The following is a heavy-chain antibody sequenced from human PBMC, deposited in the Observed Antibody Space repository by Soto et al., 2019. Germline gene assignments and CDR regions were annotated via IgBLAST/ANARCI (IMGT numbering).Heavy chain of an antibody. J-gene: IGHJ4*02. CDR2: ISSSGTTI. V-gene: IGHV3-11*01. CDR1: RLTFSDYY. Sequence: GGSLRLSCAASRLTFSDYYMSWTRQAPGKGLEWLSHISSSGTTIHYADSVKGRFTISRDNAKKSLFLQMNSLRAEDTAVYYCVARIQLWNRVDFWGQGTLVTSPQ. CDR3: VARIQLWNRVDF. D-gene: IGHD5-18*01.